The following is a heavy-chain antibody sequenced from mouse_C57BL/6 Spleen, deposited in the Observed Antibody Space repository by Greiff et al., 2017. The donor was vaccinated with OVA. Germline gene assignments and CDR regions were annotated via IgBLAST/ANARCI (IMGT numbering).Heavy chain of an antibody. Sequence: QVQLKQSGAELVRPGASVTLSCKASGYTFTDYEMHWVKQTPVHGLEWIGAIDPETGGTAYNQKFKGKAILTADKSSSTAYMELRSLTSEDSAVYYCTGYYGSSYPYYAMDYWGQGTSVTVSS. J-gene: IGHJ4*01. CDR1: GYTFTDYE. D-gene: IGHD1-1*01. CDR3: TGYYGSSYPYYAMDY. V-gene: IGHV1-15*01. CDR2: IDPETGGT.